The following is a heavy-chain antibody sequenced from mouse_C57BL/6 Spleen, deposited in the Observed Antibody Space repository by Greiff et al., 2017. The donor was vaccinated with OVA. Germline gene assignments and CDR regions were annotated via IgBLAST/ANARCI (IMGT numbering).Heavy chain of an antibody. D-gene: IGHD1-1*01. CDR3: ARSFITTVVATG. V-gene: IGHV1-22*01. CDR2: INPNNGGT. J-gene: IGHJ2*01. Sequence: VQLQQSGPELVKPGASVKMSCKASGYTFTDYNMHWVKQSHGKSLEWIGYINPNNGGTSYNQKFKGKATLTVNKSSSTAYMELRSLTSEDSAVYYCARSFITTVVATGWGQGTTLTVSS. CDR1: GYTFTDYN.